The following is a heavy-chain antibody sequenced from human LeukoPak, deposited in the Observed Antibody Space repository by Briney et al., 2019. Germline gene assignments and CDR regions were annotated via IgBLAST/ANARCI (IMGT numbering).Heavy chain of an antibody. V-gene: IGHV3-7*01. Sequence: GGSLRLSCAASGFTFSSYWMSWVRQAPGKGLEWVANIKKDGSEKYYVDSVKGRFTISRDNAKTSLYLQMNSLRAEDTAVYYCARSPSVATKKFDYWGQGTLVTVSS. CDR1: GFTFSSYW. CDR3: ARSPSVATKKFDY. J-gene: IGHJ4*02. D-gene: IGHD5-12*01. CDR2: IKKDGSEK.